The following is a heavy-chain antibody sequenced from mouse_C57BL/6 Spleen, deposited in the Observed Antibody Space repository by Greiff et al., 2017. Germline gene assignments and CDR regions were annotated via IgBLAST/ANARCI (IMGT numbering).Heavy chain of an antibody. CDR2: IHPSDSDT. J-gene: IGHJ2*01. D-gene: IGHD2-13*01. Sequence: QVQLQQPGAELVKPGASVKVSCKASGYTFTSYWMHWVKQRPGQGLEWIGRIHPSDSDTNYNQKFKGKATLTVDKSTITLYMQRSSLTSEDSAVYYCAICGDYVFDYWGQGTTLTVSS. V-gene: IGHV1-74*01. CDR1: GYTFTSYW. CDR3: AICGDYVFDY.